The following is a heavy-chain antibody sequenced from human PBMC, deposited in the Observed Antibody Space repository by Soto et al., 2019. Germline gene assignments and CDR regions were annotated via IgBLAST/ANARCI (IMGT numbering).Heavy chain of an antibody. J-gene: IGHJ4*02. V-gene: IGHV4-59*01. CDR2: IYYSGST. D-gene: IGHD3-16*01. CDR1: GGSISSYY. Sequence: SETLSLTCTVSGGSISSYYWSWIRQPPGKGLEWIGYIYYSGSTNYNPSLKSRVTISVDTSKNQFSLKLSSVTAADTAVYYCAREGDHEGENIEFDYWGQGTLVTVSS. CDR3: AREGDHEGENIEFDY.